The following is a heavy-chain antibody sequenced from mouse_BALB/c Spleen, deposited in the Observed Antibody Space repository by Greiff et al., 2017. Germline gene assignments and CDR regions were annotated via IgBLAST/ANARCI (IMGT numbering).Heavy chain of an antibody. Sequence: QVQLQQSGAELVRPGVSVKISCKGSGYTFTDYAMHWVKQSHAKSLEWIGVISTYYGNTNYNQKFKGKATMTVDKSSNTAYMKLARLTSEDSAIYYCARDGELLRLRFAYWGQGTLVTVSA. V-gene: IGHV1S137*01. J-gene: IGHJ3*01. CDR1: GYTFTDYA. CDR2: ISTYYGNT. CDR3: ARDGELLRLRFAY. D-gene: IGHD1-2*01.